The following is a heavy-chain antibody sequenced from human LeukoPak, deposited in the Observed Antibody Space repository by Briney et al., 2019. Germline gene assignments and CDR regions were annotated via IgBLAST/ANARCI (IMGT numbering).Heavy chain of an antibody. CDR2: IYYSGST. D-gene: IGHD6-6*01. V-gene: IGHV4-59*01. CDR3: ARGGSSSGWSAR. J-gene: IGHJ5*02. Sequence: SETLSLTCTVSGGSISSYYWSWIRQPPGKGLEWIGYIYYSGSTNYNPSLKSRVTISVDTSKNQFSLKLSSVTAADTAVYYCARGGSSSGWSARWGQGTLVTPPS. CDR1: GGSISSYY.